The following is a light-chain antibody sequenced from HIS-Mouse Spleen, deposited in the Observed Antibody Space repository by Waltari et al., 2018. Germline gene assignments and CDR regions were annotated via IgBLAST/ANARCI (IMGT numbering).Light chain of an antibody. CDR1: SSDVGSYNL. CDR2: EGS. Sequence: QSALTQRASVSGSTGQSITISCTGTSSDVGSYNLVSWYQQHPGKAPKLMIYEGSKRPSGVSNRFSGSKSGNTASLTISGLQAEDEADYYCCSYAGSSTSVVFGGGTKLTVL. CDR3: CSYAGSSTSVV. J-gene: IGLJ2*01. V-gene: IGLV2-23*01.